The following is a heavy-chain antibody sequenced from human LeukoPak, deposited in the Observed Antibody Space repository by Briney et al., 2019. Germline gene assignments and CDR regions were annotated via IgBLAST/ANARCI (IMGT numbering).Heavy chain of an antibody. J-gene: IGHJ4*01. CDR2: ISGPGSST. Sequence: GGSLRLSCAASGFTFSSYAMRWVRQGAGKGLEWVSTISGPGSSTYYADSVKSRFSISRDNSKSTLYLQMNSLRAEDTAIYYCAKSAYGDYASFDYWGQRTLVTVSS. D-gene: IGHD4-17*01. CDR3: AKSAYGDYASFDY. CDR1: GFTFSSYA. V-gene: IGHV3-23*01.